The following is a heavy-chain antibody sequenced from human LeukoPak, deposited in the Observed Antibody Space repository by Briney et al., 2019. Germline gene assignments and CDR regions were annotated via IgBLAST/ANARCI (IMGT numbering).Heavy chain of an antibody. D-gene: IGHD3-10*01. V-gene: IGHV1-2*02. CDR3: ATPLGFGELFLQH. CDR1: GYTFTGYY. J-gene: IGHJ1*01. CDR2: INPNSGGT. Sequence: ASVKVSCKASGYTFTGYYMHWVRQAPGQGLEWMGWINPNSGGTNYAEKFQGRVTMTRDTSISTAYMELSRLRSDDTAVYYCATPLGFGELFLQHSGQGTLVTVSS.